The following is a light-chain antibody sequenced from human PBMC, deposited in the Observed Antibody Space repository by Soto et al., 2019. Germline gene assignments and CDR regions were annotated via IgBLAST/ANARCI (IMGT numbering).Light chain of an antibody. J-gene: IGKJ4*01. Sequence: DIQLTQSPSFLSASVGARVTVTCRASQGISSYLAWYQQKPGKAPKLLIYAASTLQSGVPSRFSGSASGTEFTLTISSLQPEDCATYYCQQLNNYPLTFGGGTKVEIK. CDR1: QGISSY. V-gene: IGKV1-9*01. CDR3: QQLNNYPLT. CDR2: AAS.